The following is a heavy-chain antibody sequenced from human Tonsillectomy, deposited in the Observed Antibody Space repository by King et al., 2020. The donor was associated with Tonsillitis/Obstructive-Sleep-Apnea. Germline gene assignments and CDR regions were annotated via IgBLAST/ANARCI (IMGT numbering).Heavy chain of an antibody. CDR3: TTDLLGWEPKRVY. V-gene: IGHV3-15*01. CDR1: GFTFSNAW. J-gene: IGHJ4*02. CDR2: IKSKTDGGTT. Sequence: VQLVESGGGVVKPGGSLRLSCAASGFTFSNAWMSWVRQAPGKGLEWVGRIKSKTDGGTTDYAAPGKGRFTISRDDSKNKLYLQMNSLKTEDAAVYYCTTDLLGWEPKRVYWGQGTLVTVSS. D-gene: IGHD1-26*01.